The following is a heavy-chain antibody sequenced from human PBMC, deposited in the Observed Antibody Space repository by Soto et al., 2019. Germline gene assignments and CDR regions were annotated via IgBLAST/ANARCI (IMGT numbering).Heavy chain of an antibody. D-gene: IGHD5-18*01. Sequence: QVQLVQSGAEVKKPGASVKVSCKASGYTFTSYAMHWVRQAPGQRLEWMGWINAGNGNTKYSQKFQGRVTITRDTSASTAYMELSRLRSEDTAVYYCARDRYSYGYATTAGYWGQGTLVTVSS. CDR3: ARDRYSYGYATTAGY. CDR2: INAGNGNT. CDR1: GYTFTSYA. J-gene: IGHJ4*02. V-gene: IGHV1-3*01.